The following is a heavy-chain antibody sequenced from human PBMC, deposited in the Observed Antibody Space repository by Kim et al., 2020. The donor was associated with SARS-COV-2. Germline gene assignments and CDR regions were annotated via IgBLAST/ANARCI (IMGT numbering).Heavy chain of an antibody. J-gene: IGHJ4*01. V-gene: IGHV3-7*04. CDR2: INQDGSEK. CDR3: ARGGHY. CDR1: GFTLSSYW. Sequence: GGSLRLSCAASGFTLSSYWMSWVRQAPGKWLEWVANINQDGSEKYYVDSVKGRFTISRDNAKNSLYLQMNSLRAEDTAVYYCARGGHYLGHGTLFTVSS.